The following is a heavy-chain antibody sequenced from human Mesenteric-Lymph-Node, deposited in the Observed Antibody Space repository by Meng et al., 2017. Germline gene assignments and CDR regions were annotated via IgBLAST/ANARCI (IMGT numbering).Heavy chain of an antibody. CDR3: ARVAYYDSSGYYYLRAFDI. V-gene: IGHV4-61*02. CDR1: GGSISSGSYY. Sequence: SCTVSGGSISSGSYYWSWIRQPAGKGLEWIGRIYTSGSTNYNPSLKSRVTISVDTSKNQFSLKLSPVTAADTAVYYCARVAYYDSSGYYYLRAFDIWGQGTMVTVSS. D-gene: IGHD3-22*01. J-gene: IGHJ3*02. CDR2: IYTSGST.